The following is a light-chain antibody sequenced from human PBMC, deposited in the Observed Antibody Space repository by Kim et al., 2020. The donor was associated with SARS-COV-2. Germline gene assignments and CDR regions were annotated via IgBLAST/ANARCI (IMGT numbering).Light chain of an antibody. CDR3: TSRGRHDHVL. CDR1: SLRSYS. CDR2: GKN. V-gene: IGLV3-19*01. Sequence: SSELTQDPAVSVALGQTVRITCQGDSLRSYSANWYQQKPGQAPIVVIYGKNNRPSGIPDRFSGSSSGDTASLTITGTQAGDEADYYCTSRGRHDHVLFGG. J-gene: IGLJ2*01.